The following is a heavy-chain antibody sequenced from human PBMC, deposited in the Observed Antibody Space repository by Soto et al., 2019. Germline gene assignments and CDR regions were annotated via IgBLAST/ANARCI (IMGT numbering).Heavy chain of an antibody. CDR1: GGSISSGGYY. Sequence: PSETLSLTCTVSGGSISSGGYYWSWIRQHPGKGLEWIGYIYYSGSTYYNPSLKSRVTISVDTSKNQFSLKLSLRSDDTAVYYCARDRGYGGIEPGGYWGQGTLVTVSS. D-gene: IGHD4-17*01. CDR2: IYYSGST. CDR3: ARDRGYGGIEPGGY. J-gene: IGHJ4*02. V-gene: IGHV4-31*03.